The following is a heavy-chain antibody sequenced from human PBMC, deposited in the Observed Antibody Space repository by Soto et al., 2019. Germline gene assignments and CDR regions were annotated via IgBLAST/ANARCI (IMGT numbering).Heavy chain of an antibody. CDR2: IWYDGSNK. J-gene: IGHJ5*02. D-gene: IGHD4-17*01. Sequence: QVQLVESGGGVVQPGRSLRLSCAASGFTFTTHGMHWVRQAPGKGLEWVAVIWYDGSNKYYAGSVKGRFTISRDNSKNRLYLEMNSLRAEDTAVYYCARDRSGPHDYRHYAVDPWGQGTLVTVSS. V-gene: IGHV3-33*01. CDR1: GFTFTTHG. CDR3: ARDRSGPHDYRHYAVDP.